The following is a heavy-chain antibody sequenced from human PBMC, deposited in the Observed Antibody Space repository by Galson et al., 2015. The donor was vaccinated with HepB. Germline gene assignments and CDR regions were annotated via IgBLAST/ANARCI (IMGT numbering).Heavy chain of an antibody. D-gene: IGHD2-15*01. CDR3: AKDLGRYCSGGSCYSGLVNFVY. V-gene: IGHV3-48*01. CDR2: ISSSSSTI. J-gene: IGHJ4*02. CDR1: GFTFSSYS. Sequence: SLRLSCAASGFTFSSYSMNWVRQAPGKGLEWVSYISSSSSTIYYADSVKGRFTISRDNAKNSLYLQMNSLRAEDTAVYYCAKDLGRYCSGGSCYSGLVNFVYWGQGTLVTVSS.